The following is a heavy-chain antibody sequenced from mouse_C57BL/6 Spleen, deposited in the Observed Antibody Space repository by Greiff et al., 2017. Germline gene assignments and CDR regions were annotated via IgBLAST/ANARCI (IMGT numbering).Heavy chain of an antibody. J-gene: IGHJ4*01. V-gene: IGHV14-2*01. D-gene: IGHD1-1*01. CDR2: IDPEDGET. CDR1: GFNIKDYY. CDR3: ARGFTTVVAYYAMDY. Sequence: VQLQQSGAELVKPGASVKLSCTASGFNIKDYYMHWVKQRTEQGLEWIGRIDPEDGETKYAPKFQGKATITADTSSNTAYLQLSSLTSEDTAVYDCARGFTTVVAYYAMDYWGQGTSVTVSS.